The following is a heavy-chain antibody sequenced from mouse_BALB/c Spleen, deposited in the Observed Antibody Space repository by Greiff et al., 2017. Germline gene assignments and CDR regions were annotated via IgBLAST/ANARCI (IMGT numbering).Heavy chain of an antibody. J-gene: IGHJ3*01. Sequence: EVQVVESGGGLVKPGGSLKLSCAASGFTFSSYAMSWVLQTPEKRLEWVASISSGGSTYYPDSVKGRFTISRDNARNILYLQMSSLRSEDTAMYYCARPSTMITTWFAYWGQGTLVTVSA. D-gene: IGHD2-4*01. CDR2: ISSGGST. CDR3: ARPSTMITTWFAY. CDR1: GFTFSSYA. V-gene: IGHV5-6-5*01.